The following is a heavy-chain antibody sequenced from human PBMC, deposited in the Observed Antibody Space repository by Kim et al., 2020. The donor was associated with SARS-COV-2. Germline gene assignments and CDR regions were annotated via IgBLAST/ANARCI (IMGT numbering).Heavy chain of an antibody. CDR2: IHYSGST. J-gene: IGHJ4*02. D-gene: IGHD1-26*01. CDR1: GGSVTSGSYY. CDR3: ARDLVGAIED. V-gene: IGHV4-61*01. Sequence: SETLSLTCTVSGGSVTSGSYYWSWLRQPPGKGLEWIGNIHYSGSTNYNPSLKSRVTISVDTSNNQFSLKLTSVTAADTAMYFCARDLVGAIEDWGQGTLVTVSS.